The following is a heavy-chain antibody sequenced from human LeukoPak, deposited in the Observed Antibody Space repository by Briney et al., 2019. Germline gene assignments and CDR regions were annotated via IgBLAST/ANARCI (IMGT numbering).Heavy chain of an antibody. Sequence: GGSLRLSCAASGFIFNKHAMSWVRQAPGKGLEWVSGLSGSGSSTDYADSVKGRFTVSRDNSKNTLFLQMHSLRAEDTAIYYCAKERDYGPADYWGQGTLVTVSS. CDR1: GFIFNKHA. CDR2: LSGSGSST. CDR3: AKERDYGPADY. J-gene: IGHJ4*02. V-gene: IGHV3-23*01. D-gene: IGHD4/OR15-4a*01.